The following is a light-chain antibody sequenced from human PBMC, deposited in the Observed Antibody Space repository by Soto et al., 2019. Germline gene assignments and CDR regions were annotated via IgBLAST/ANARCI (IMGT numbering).Light chain of an antibody. CDR1: QAISDH. Sequence: DFQMTQSPSSLSASVGDRVTITCRASQAISDHLAWYQHKPGKVPKLLIYAASTLQSRVPSRFSGGGSGTDFTLTISSLQPEDVATYYCQKYNGTPRTFGQGTKVELK. J-gene: IGKJ1*01. V-gene: IGKV1-27*01. CDR3: QKYNGTPRT. CDR2: AAS.